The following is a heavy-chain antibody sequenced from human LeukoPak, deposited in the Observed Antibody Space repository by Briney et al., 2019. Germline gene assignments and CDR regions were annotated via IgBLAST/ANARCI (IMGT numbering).Heavy chain of an antibody. Sequence: GGSLRLSCAASGFTFSSYSMNWVRQAPGKGLEWVSSISSSSSYIYYADSVKGRFTISRDNAKNSLYLQMNSLRAEDTAVYYCARKSGEDTYYYDSSGYSPDDAFDIWGQGTMVTVSS. V-gene: IGHV3-21*01. CDR1: GFTFSSYS. CDR2: ISSSSSYI. J-gene: IGHJ3*02. CDR3: ARKSGEDTYYYDSSGYSPDDAFDI. D-gene: IGHD3-22*01.